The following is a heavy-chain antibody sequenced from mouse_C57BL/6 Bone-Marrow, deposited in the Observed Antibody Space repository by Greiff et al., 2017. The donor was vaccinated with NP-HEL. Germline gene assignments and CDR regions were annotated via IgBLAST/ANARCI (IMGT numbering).Heavy chain of an antibody. CDR3: ARRGFYYSTHFDY. CDR1: GYTFTSYG. D-gene: IGHD2-5*01. J-gene: IGHJ2*01. CDR2: IYPRSGNT. Sequence: QVQLKESGAELARPGASVKLSCKASGYTFTSYGISWVKQRTGQGLEWIGEIYPRSGNTYYNEKFKGKATLTADKSSSTAYMELRSLTSEDSAVYFCARRGFYYSTHFDYWGQGTTLTVSS. V-gene: IGHV1-81*01.